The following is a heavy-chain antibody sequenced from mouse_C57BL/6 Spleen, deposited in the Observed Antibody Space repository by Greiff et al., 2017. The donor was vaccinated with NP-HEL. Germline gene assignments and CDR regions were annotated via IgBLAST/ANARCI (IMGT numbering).Heavy chain of an antibody. CDR3: ARHEEGYYYGRGAWFAY. V-gene: IGHV1-62-2*01. CDR2: FYPGSGSI. J-gene: IGHJ3*01. D-gene: IGHD1-1*01. CDR1: GYTFTEYT. Sequence: VQLQQSGAELVKPGASVKLSCKASGYTFTEYTIHWVKQRSGQGLEWIGWFYPGSGSIKYNEKFKDKATLTADKSSSTVYMELSRLTSEDSAVYFCARHEEGYYYGRGAWFAYWGQGTLVTVSA.